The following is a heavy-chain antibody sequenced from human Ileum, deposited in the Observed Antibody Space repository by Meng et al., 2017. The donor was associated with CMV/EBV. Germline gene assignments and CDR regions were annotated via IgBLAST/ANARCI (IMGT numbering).Heavy chain of an antibody. V-gene: IGHV1-18*01. D-gene: IGHD2-15*01. CDR2: ISAYNGNT. J-gene: IGHJ6*02. Sequence: ASVKVSCKASGYTFTSYGISWVRQAPGQGLEWMGWISAYNGNTNYAQKLQGRVTMTTDTSTSTAYMELRSLRSDDTAVYYCARGGERYRSGGSCYFIYCYGMDVWGQGTTVTVSS. CDR3: ARGGERYRSGGSCYFIYCYGMDV. CDR1: GYTFTSYG.